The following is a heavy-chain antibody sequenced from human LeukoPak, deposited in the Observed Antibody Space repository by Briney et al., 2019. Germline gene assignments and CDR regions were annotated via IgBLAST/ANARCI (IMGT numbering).Heavy chain of an antibody. D-gene: IGHD3-3*01. CDR3: ARDRRLFYYGMDV. Sequence: ASVKVSCKASGYTFTSYYMHWVRQAPGQGLEWMGIINPSGGSTSHAQKFQGRVTMTRDTSTSTVYMELSSLRSEDTAVYYCARDRRLFYYGMDVWGQGTTVTVSS. V-gene: IGHV1-46*01. CDR2: INPSGGST. J-gene: IGHJ6*02. CDR1: GYTFTSYY.